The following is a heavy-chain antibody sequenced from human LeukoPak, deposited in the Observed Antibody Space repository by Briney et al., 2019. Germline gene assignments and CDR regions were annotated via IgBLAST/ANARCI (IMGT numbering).Heavy chain of an antibody. CDR1: GYTFTSYG. CDR3: ARGGRYYDILTGPLDY. V-gene: IGHV1-18*01. D-gene: IGHD3-9*01. J-gene: IGHJ4*02. CDR2: ISAYNGNT. Sequence: ASVKVSCKASGYTFTSYGISWVRQAPGQGLEWMGWISAYNGNTNYAQKPQGRVTMTTDTSTSTAYMELRSLRSDDTAVYYCARGGRYYDILTGPLDYWGQGTLVTVSS.